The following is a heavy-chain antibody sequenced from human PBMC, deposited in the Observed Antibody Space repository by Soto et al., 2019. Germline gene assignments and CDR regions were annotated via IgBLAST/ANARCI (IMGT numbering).Heavy chain of an antibody. Sequence: SETLSLTCTVSSGSVSSGGYFWSWIRQLPGKGLEWIGYIYHTGSTFYNPSLKSRVTISLDTSKSQFSPRLTSVTAADTAMYFCAGSSARPMFDYWGPGTLVTVSS. CDR1: SGSVSSGGYF. D-gene: IGHD2-2*01. J-gene: IGHJ4*02. CDR2: IYHTGST. V-gene: IGHV4-31*03. CDR3: AGSSARPMFDY.